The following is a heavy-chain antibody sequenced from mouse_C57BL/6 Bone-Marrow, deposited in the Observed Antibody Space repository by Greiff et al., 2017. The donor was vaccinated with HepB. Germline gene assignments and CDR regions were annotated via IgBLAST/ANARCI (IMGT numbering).Heavy chain of an antibody. CDR1: GFTFSDYY. V-gene: IGHV5-12*01. CDR2: ISNGGGST. Sequence: EVKLMESGGGLVQPGGSLKLSCAASGFTFSDYYMYWVRQTPEKRLEWVAYISNGGGSTYYPDTVKGRFTISSDNAKNTLYLQMSRLKSEDTAMYYCARHGYDGAMDYWGQGTSVTVSS. D-gene: IGHD2-2*01. CDR3: ARHGYDGAMDY. J-gene: IGHJ4*01.